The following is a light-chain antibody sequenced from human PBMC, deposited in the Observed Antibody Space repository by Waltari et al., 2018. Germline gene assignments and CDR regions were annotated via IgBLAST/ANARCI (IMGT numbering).Light chain of an antibody. J-gene: IGKJ1*01. CDR2: AAS. V-gene: IGKV3-20*01. CDR1: QGIGRY. CDR3: QNHERLPAT. Sequence: EIVLTQSPGTLSLSPVERATLSCRASQGIGRYLAWYQQKPDQAPRLLIYAASTRATGIPDRFSGSGSGTDFSLSISGLEPEDFAVYYCQNHERLPATFGQGTKVEIK.